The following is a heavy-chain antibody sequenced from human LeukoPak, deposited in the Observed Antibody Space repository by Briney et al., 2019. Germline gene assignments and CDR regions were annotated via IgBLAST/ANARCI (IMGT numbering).Heavy chain of an antibody. V-gene: IGHV1-46*01. CDR1: GYTFTSYY. J-gene: IGHJ4*02. CDR3: ARGDPVGATSY. Sequence: ASVRVSCKASGYTFTSYYRHWVRQAPGQGLEWMGIINPSGGSTSYAQKFQGRVTMTRDTSTSTVYMELSSLRSEDTAVYYCARGDPVGATSYWGQGTLVTVSS. D-gene: IGHD1-26*01. CDR2: INPSGGST.